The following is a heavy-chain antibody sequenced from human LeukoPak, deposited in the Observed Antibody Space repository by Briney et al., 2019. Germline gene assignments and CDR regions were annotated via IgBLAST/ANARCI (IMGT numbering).Heavy chain of an antibody. CDR2: IYTSGST. Sequence: SETLSLTCTVSGGSISSGSYYWSWIRQPAGKGLEWIGRIYTSGSTNYNPSLKSRVTMSVDTSKNQFSLKLSSVTAADTAVYYCARDRGYEDYWGQGTLVTVSS. V-gene: IGHV4-61*02. CDR1: GGSISSGSYY. J-gene: IGHJ4*02. D-gene: IGHD3-10*01. CDR3: ARDRGYEDY.